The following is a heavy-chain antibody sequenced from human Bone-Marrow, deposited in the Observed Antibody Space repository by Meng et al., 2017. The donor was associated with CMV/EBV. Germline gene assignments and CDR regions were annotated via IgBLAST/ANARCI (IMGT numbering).Heavy chain of an antibody. CDR2: ISYDGSNK. CDR1: GFTFDDYA. Sequence: GGSLRLSCAASGFTFDDYAMHWVRQAPGKGLEWVAVISYDGSNKYYADSVKGRFTISRDNAKNSLYLQMNSLRAEDTAVYYCARDLGDFYYYGMDVWGQGTTVTVSS. CDR3: ARDLGDFYYYGMDV. J-gene: IGHJ6*02. V-gene: IGHV3-30-3*01.